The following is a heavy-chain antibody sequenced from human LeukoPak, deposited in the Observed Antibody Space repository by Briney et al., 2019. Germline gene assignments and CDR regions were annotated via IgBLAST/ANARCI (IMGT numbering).Heavy chain of an antibody. Sequence: SETLSLTCAVYGGSFSGYYWSWIRQPPGKGLEWIGEINHSGSTNYNPSLTSRVTISVDTSKNQFSLKLSSVTAADTAVYYCARGRAQYYGSGSYYTSRSSPFDYWGQGTLVTVSS. CDR1: GGSFSGYY. CDR3: ARGRAQYYGSGSYYTSRSSPFDY. D-gene: IGHD3-10*01. CDR2: INHSGST. V-gene: IGHV4-34*01. J-gene: IGHJ4*02.